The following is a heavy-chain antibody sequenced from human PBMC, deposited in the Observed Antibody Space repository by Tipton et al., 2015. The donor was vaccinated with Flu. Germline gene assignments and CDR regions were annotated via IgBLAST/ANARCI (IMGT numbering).Heavy chain of an antibody. J-gene: IGHJ5*02. V-gene: IGHV3-7*01. CDR1: GFTFSDYW. CDR3: ARDRGRYSDWFDP. D-gene: IGHD1-26*01. CDR2: IKPDGNEE. Sequence: SLRLSCAASGFTFSDYWMTWVRQAPGKGLEWVATIKPDGNEEYYVDSVKGRFTISRDNAKNSLYLQMNSLRAEDTAFYYCARDRGRYSDWFDPWGQGTLVTVSS.